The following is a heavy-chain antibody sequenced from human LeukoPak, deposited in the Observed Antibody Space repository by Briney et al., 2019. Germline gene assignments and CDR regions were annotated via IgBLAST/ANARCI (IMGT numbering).Heavy chain of an antibody. D-gene: IGHD6-19*01. Sequence: SETLSLTCTVSGGSISRYQWSWIRQPPGKGLEWIGYMYYSGSTNYNPSLKSRVTISVDTSKNKFSLKLSFVTAADTAVYYCARVDRAVAGIPILYWAFDIWGQGTMVTVSS. CDR1: GGSISRYQ. CDR3: ARVDRAVAGIPILYWAFDI. V-gene: IGHV4-59*08. CDR2: MYYSGST. J-gene: IGHJ3*02.